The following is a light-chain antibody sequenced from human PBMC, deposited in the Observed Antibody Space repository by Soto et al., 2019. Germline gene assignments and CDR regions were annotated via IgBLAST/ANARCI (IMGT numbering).Light chain of an antibody. V-gene: IGLV2-14*01. CDR2: EVS. CDR3: SSYTSSNTFV. J-gene: IGLJ1*01. Sequence: QSVLTQPASVSGSPGQSITISCTGTSSDIGGYNYVSWYQQHPGKVPKFMIYEVSNRPSGVSDRFSGSKSGNTASLTISGLQAEDEADYYCSSYTSSNTFVFGTGTKVTAL. CDR1: SSDIGGYNY.